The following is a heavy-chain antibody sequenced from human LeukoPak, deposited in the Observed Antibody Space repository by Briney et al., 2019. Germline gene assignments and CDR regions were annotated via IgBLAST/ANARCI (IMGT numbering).Heavy chain of an antibody. Sequence: SETLSLTCTVSGGSISSYYWSWIRQPPGKGLEWIGYIYYSGSTNYNPPLKSRVSISVDTSKNHFSLKLTSVTAADTAVYYCASLSGDPSNYFYSGMDVWGQGTTVTVSS. D-gene: IGHD2/OR15-2a*01. V-gene: IGHV4-59*01. CDR2: IYYSGST. CDR1: GGSISSYY. J-gene: IGHJ6*02. CDR3: ASLSGDPSNYFYSGMDV.